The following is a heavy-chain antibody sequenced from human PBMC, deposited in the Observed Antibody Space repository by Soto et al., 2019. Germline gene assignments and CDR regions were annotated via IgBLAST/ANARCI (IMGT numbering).Heavy chain of an antibody. CDR1: GYTFSNSG. J-gene: IGHJ4*02. CDR2: ISTYNGNT. D-gene: IGHD2-15*01. CDR3: VRSNIVVASAAASGEFDS. Sequence: ASVKVSCKASGYTFSNSGISWVRQAPGQGLEGMGWISTYNGNTNYVQRLQGRVTMTTDTSTSTAYMEMRRLGPADTAVYYCVRSNIVVASAAASGEFDSWGQGTLVTVSS. V-gene: IGHV1-18*01.